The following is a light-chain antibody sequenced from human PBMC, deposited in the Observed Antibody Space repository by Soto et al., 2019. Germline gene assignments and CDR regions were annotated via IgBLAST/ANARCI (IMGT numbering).Light chain of an antibody. CDR1: QSVRSN. CDR3: QHYNNLWG. Sequence: EIVMTQSPATLSVSPGDRVTLSCRASQSVRSNLAWYQQKPGKVPRLLIYGASTRAIGIPDRFSGSGSGTEFTLTISSLQSEDFAVYYCQHYNNLWGFGGGTKVEIK. CDR2: GAS. V-gene: IGKV3-15*01. J-gene: IGKJ4*01.